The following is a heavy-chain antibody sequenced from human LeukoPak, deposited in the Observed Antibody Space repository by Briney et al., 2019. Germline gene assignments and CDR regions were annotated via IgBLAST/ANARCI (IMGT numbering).Heavy chain of an antibody. D-gene: IGHD3-10*02. V-gene: IGHV3-48*04. CDR1: VFTFSSYS. J-gene: IGHJ6*04. CDR3: AELGITMIGGV. Sequence: PGGSLRLSCAAAVFTFSSYSMNWVRQAPGKGLEWVSYISSSSSTIYYADSVKGRFTISRDNAKNSLYLQMNSLRAEDTAVYYCAELGITMIGGVWGKGTTVTISS. CDR2: ISSSSSTI.